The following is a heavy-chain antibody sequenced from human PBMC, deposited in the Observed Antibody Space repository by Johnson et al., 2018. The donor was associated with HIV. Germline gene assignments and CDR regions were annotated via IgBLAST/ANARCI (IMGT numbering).Heavy chain of an antibody. V-gene: IGHV3-66*01. CDR3: ARDGNAGYCTNGVCYNDAFDI. CDR1: GITVSSSY. CDR2: IYSGGNT. J-gene: IGHJ3*02. Sequence: LVESGGGLVQPGGSLRLSCAASGITVSSSYMSWVRQAPGKGLEWVSVIYSGGNTYSADSVRGRFTISRANFKNTLYLQMNSLRAEATAVYYCARDGNAGYCTNGVCYNDAFDIWGQGIMVTVSS. D-gene: IGHD2-8*01.